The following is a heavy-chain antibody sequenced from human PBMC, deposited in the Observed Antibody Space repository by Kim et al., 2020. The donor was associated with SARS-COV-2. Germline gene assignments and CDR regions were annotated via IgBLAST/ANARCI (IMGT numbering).Heavy chain of an antibody. V-gene: IGHV1-69*13. CDR2: IIPIFGTA. J-gene: IGHJ1*01. D-gene: IGHD3-22*01. Sequence: SVKVSCKASGGIFSSYAISWVRQAPGHGLEWMGGIIPIFGTAYYAQKFQGRVTITADESTSTAYMELIRLRSEDTAVYYCARVRSDKTYFYDSSGYGHWGQGTLVTVSS. CDR1: GGIFSSYA. CDR3: ARVRSDKTYFYDSSGYGH.